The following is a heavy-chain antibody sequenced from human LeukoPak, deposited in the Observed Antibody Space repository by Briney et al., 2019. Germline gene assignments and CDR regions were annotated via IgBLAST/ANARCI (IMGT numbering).Heavy chain of an antibody. J-gene: IGHJ4*02. CDR3: ARAPRNSSTMLDF. CDR2: INPDGGSA. V-gene: IGHV1-46*01. D-gene: IGHD6-13*01. Sequence: EASVKVSCKASGYTFTSYWIQWVRQAPGQGLEWMGLINPDGGSAAYAHRFQGRGIMTRDTSTSTAYMDLSSLRSEGTAVYHCARAPRNSSTMLDFWGQGTLITISS. CDR1: GYTFTSYW.